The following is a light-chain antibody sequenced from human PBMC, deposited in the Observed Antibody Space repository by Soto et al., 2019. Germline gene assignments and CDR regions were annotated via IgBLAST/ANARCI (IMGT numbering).Light chain of an antibody. J-gene: IGKJ1*01. CDR2: AAS. Sequence: DIEMTQSPSSLSASIGETVTVTCRASQSISRYLNWYQQKPGKAPTLLISAASSLERGVPLRFSGGGSETEFTLTISSLQPEDFATYYCQQNYRNTPWTFGQGTKVDIK. CDR3: QQNYRNTPWT. CDR1: QSISRY. V-gene: IGKV1-39*01.